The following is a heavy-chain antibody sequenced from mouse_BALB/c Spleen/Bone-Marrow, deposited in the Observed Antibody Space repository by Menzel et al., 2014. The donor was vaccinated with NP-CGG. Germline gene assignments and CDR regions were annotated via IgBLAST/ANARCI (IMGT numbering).Heavy chain of an antibody. V-gene: IGHV3-2*02. CDR1: GCSITSDYA. CDR3: AREDNYAFAY. J-gene: IGHJ3*01. CDR2: INYSGFT. D-gene: IGHD1-3*01. Sequence: ESGPGLVKPSQSLSLTCTVTGCSITSDYACNWIRQFPGDKLEWMGYINYSGFTTYNPSLKSRISIIRDTSKNQFFLQLNSVTTEDTATYYCAREDNYAFAYWGQGTLVTVSA.